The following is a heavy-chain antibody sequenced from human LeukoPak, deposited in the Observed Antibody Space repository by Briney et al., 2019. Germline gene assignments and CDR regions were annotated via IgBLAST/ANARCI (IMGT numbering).Heavy chain of an antibody. V-gene: IGHV3-21*01. J-gene: IGHJ4*02. CDR3: ARDSNPAH. CDR1: GFTFSSYA. CDR2: ISSSSSYI. D-gene: IGHD1-14*01. Sequence: GGSLRLSCAASGFTFSSYAMNWVRQAPGKGLEWVSSISSSSSYIYYADSVKGRFTISRDSAKNSLYLQMNSLRAEDTALYYCARDSNPAHWGQGTLVTVSS.